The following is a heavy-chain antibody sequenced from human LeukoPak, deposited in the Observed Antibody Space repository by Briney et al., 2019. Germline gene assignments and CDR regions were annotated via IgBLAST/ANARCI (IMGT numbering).Heavy chain of an antibody. J-gene: IGHJ4*02. CDR2: ISWNSGSI. D-gene: IGHD2-21*02. CDR1: GFTFDDYA. Sequence: GRSLRLSCAASGFTFDDYAMHWVRQAPGKGLEWVSGISWNSGSIGYADSVKGRFTIPRDNAKNSLYLQMNSLRAEDTALYYCAAKVEHIVVVTAILEEYWGQGTLVTVSS. CDR3: AAKVEHIVVVTAILEEY. V-gene: IGHV3-9*01.